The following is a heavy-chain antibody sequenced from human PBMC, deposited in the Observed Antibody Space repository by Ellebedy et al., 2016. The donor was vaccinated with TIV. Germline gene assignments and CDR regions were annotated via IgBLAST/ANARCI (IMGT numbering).Heavy chain of an antibody. V-gene: IGHV3-74*01. CDR1: RFTFTSYW. J-gene: IGHJ6*02. CDR2: INVDGSHT. Sequence: GGSLRLSCAASRFTFTSYWMHWVRQVPGKGLVWVSHINVDGSHTIYADSVKGRFTISRDNAKNTLYLQMNSLRADDTAVYYCARDLYYGIDFWGQGTTVTVSS. CDR3: ARDLYYGIDF.